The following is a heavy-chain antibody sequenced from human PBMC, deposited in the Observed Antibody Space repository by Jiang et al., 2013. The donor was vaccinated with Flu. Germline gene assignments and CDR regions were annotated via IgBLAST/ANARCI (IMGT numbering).Heavy chain of an antibody. CDR2: IITVGAP. Sequence: GLEWIGYIITVGAPTTNPSLKSRVTISVDTSKNQFSLKLSSVTAADTAVYYCARVKRSYFDYWGQGTLVTVSS. D-gene: IGHD3-10*01. V-gene: IGHV4-31*02. CDR3: ARVKRSYFDY. J-gene: IGHJ4*02.